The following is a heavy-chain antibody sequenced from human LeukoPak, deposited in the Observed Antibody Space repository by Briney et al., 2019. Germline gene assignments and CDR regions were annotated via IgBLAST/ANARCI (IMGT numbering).Heavy chain of an antibody. Sequence: SVKVSCKASGGTFSSYAISWVRQAPGQGLEWMGGIIPIFCTANYAQKFQGRVTITADESTSTAYMELSSLRSEDTAVYYCARDERFLEWLLFNYWGQGTLVTVSS. V-gene: IGHV1-69*01. J-gene: IGHJ4*02. CDR1: GGTFSSYA. D-gene: IGHD3-3*01. CDR3: ARDERFLEWLLFNY. CDR2: IIPIFCTA.